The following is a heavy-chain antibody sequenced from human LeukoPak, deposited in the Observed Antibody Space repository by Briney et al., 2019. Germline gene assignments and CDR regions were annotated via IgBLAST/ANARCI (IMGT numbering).Heavy chain of an antibody. V-gene: IGHV3-7*01. D-gene: IGHD2-15*01. CDR3: AREPDSVVVVAATQNFDY. Sequence: PGGSLRLSCAASGFTFSSYWMSWVRQAPGKGLEWVANIKQDGSEKYYVDSVKGRFTISRDNAKNSLYLQMNSLRAEDTAVYYCAREPDSVVVVAATQNFDYWGQGTLVTVSS. CDR2: IKQDGSEK. CDR1: GFTFSSYW. J-gene: IGHJ4*02.